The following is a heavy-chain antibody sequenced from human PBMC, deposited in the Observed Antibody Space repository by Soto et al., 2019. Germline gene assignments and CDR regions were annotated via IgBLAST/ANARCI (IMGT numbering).Heavy chain of an antibody. CDR2: ISGSGGST. CDR1: GFTFSSYA. Sequence: GGSLRLSCAASGFTFSSYAMSWFRQAPGKGLEWVSAISGSGGSTYYADSVKGRFTISRDNSKNTLYLQMNSLRAEDTAVYYCALSRITLSWFDPWGQGTLVTVSS. V-gene: IGHV3-23*01. CDR3: ALSRITLSWFDP. J-gene: IGHJ5*02. D-gene: IGHD3-10*01.